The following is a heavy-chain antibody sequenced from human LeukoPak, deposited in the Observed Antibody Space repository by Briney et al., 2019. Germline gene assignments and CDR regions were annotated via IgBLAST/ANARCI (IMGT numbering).Heavy chain of an antibody. Sequence: SETLSLTCAVYGGSFSGYYWSWIRQPPGKGLEWIGEINHSGSTNYNPSLKSRVTISVDTSKNQFSLKLSSVTAADTAVYYCASYYSVYFQHWGQGTLVTVSS. CDR1: GGSFSGYY. D-gene: IGHD1-26*01. J-gene: IGHJ1*01. CDR3: ASYYSVYFQH. CDR2: INHSGST. V-gene: IGHV4-34*01.